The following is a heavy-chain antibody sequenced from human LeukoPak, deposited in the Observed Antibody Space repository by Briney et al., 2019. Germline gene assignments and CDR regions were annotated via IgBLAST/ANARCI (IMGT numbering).Heavy chain of an antibody. CDR3: ARTIQNNVLLWFGEGYFDY. Sequence: ASVKVSCKASGYTFTDYYMHWVRQAPGQGLEWMGWINPNSGGTNYAQKFQGRVTMTRDTSISTAYMELSRLRSDDTAVYYCARTIQNNVLLWFGEGYFDYWGQGTLVTVSS. CDR1: GYTFTDYY. CDR2: INPNSGGT. J-gene: IGHJ4*02. V-gene: IGHV1-2*02. D-gene: IGHD3-10*01.